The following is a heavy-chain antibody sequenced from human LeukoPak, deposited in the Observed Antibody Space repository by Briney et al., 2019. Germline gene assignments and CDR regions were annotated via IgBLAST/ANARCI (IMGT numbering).Heavy chain of an antibody. CDR2: INHSGST. CDR1: GGSFSGYY. CDR3: ARVRRNFWSGYHPYFDY. D-gene: IGHD3-3*01. J-gene: IGHJ4*02. Sequence: PSETLSLTCAVYGGSFSGYYWSWIRQPPGKGLEWIGEINHSGSTNYNPSLKSRVTISVDTSKNQFSLKLSSVTAADTAVYYCARVRRNFWSGYHPYFDYWGQGTLVTVSS. V-gene: IGHV4-34*01.